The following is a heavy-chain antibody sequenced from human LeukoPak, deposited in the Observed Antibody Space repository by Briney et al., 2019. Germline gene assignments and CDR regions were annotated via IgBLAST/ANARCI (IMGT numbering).Heavy chain of an antibody. D-gene: IGHD3-22*01. CDR3: ARDSYYDSSGLSDY. CDR1: GGTFSSYA. J-gene: IGHJ4*02. CDR2: IIPIFGTA. V-gene: IGHV1-69*05. Sequence: ASVKVSCKASGGTFSSYAISWVRQAPGQGLEWMGRIIPIFGTANYAQKFQGRVTITTDESTSTAYMELSSLRSEDTAEYYCARDSYYDSSGLSDYWGQGTLVTVSS.